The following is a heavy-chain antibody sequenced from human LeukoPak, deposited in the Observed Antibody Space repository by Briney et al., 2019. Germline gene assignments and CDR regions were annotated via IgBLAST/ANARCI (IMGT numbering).Heavy chain of an antibody. J-gene: IGHJ6*03. V-gene: IGHV1-8*03. CDR1: GYTFTSYD. CDR3: AGGNWKNDAYYYYMDV. CDR2: MNPNSGNT. D-gene: IGHD1/OR15-1a*01. Sequence: ASVKVSCKASGYTFTSYDINWVRQATGQGLEWMGWMNPNSGNTGYAQKFQGRVTITRNTSISTAYMELSSLRSEDTAVYYCAGGNWKNDAYYYYMDVWGKGTTVTVSS.